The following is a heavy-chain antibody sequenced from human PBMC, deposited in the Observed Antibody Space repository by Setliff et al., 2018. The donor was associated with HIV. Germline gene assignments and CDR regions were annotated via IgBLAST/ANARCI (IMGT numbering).Heavy chain of an antibody. Sequence: PSETLSLTGAVYGGALGGYYWSWIRQPPETGLEWIGEINHSGSTSYNPSLMTRVTISVDTSKNQFSLKLTSVTAADTAVYYCARPLTASYNFWGDAFVIWGQGTTVTVSS. V-gene: IGHV4-34*01. CDR1: GGALGGYY. CDR2: INHSGST. J-gene: IGHJ3*02. CDR3: ARPLTASYNFWGDAFVI. D-gene: IGHD3-3*01.